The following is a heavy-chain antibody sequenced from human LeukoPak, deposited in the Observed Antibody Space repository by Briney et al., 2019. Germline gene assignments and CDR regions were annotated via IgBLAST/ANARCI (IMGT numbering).Heavy chain of an antibody. V-gene: IGHV3-21*01. CDR1: GLTFSSYN. J-gene: IGHJ4*02. CDR3: ARGTPTTRDFDY. D-gene: IGHD4-11*01. CDR2: ISSSSNYI. Sequence: GGSLRLSCAASGLTFSSYNMNWVRQAPGKGLEWVSFISSSSNYIYYTDSVKGRFTISRDNAKNSLFLQMNSLRAEDTAVYYCARGTPTTRDFDYWGQRTLVTVSS.